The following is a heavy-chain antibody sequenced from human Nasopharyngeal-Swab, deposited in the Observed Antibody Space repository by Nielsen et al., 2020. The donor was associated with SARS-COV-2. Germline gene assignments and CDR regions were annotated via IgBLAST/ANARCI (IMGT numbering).Heavy chain of an antibody. D-gene: IGHD6-13*01. V-gene: IGHV3-30-3*01. CDR1: GFTFSSYA. CDR3: ASNPTGYSSSWYFYYYYMDV. J-gene: IGHJ6*03. Sequence: GESLKISCAASGFTFSSYAMHWVRQAPGKGLEWVAVISYDGSNKYYADSVKGRFTISRDNAKNSLYLQMNSLRDEDTAVYYCASNPTGYSSSWYFYYYYMDVWGKGTTVTVSS. CDR2: ISYDGSNK.